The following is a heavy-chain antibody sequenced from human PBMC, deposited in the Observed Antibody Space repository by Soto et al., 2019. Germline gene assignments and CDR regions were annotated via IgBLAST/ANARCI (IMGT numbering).Heavy chain of an antibody. Sequence: SETLSLTCTVSGGSIRSYYWSWIRQPPGKGLEWIGYIYSSGSTNHNPSLKSRVIISVDTSKNQFSLKLSSVTAADTAVYYCARHGDCSSTSCSYFHYMDVWGKGTTVTVSS. J-gene: IGHJ6*03. D-gene: IGHD2-2*01. V-gene: IGHV4-59*08. CDR3: ARHGDCSSTSCSYFHYMDV. CDR2: IYSSGST. CDR1: GGSIRSYY.